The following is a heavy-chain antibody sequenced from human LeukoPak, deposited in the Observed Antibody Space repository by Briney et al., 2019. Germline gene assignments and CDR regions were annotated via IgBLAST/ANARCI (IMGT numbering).Heavy chain of an antibody. D-gene: IGHD3-16*02. V-gene: IGHV3-7*03. CDR2: IKQDGSEK. CDR3: ARDQITYVWGSYRYKGPYYFDY. Sequence: GGSLRLSCAASGFTFSSYAMSWVRQAPGKGLEWVANIKQDGSEKYYVDSVKGRFTISRDNAKNSLYLQMNSLRAEDTAVYYCARDQITYVWGSYRYKGPYYFDYWGQGTLVTVSS. CDR1: GFTFSSYA. J-gene: IGHJ4*02.